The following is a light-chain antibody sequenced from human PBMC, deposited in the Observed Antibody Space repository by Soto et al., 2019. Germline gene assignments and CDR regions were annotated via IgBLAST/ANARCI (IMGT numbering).Light chain of an antibody. V-gene: IGLV7-46*01. J-gene: IGLJ3*02. CDR3: LLSYSGPRV. CDR1: TGAVTTSHF. CDR2: DTY. Sequence: QAVVTQEPSLTVSPGGTVSLTRGSSTGAVTTSHFPYWFQQKPGQVPKTLIYDTYNKQSWTPARFSGSLLGGKATLTISGAQLEDEAVYYCLLSYSGPRVFGGGTKLTVL.